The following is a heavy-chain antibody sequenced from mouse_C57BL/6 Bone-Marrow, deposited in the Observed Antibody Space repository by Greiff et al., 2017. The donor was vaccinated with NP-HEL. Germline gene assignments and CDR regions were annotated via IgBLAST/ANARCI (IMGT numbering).Heavy chain of an antibody. CDR1: GYTFTEYT. Sequence: VKLVESGAELVKPGASVKLSCKASGYTFTEYTIHWVKQRSGQGLEWIGWFYPGSGSIKYNEKFKDKATLTADKSSSTGYMELSRMTSEDSSVYCCARRKDRGWLHWYFDVWGTGTTVTVSS. V-gene: IGHV1-62-2*01. CDR2: FYPGSGSI. CDR3: ARRKDRGWLHWYFDV. J-gene: IGHJ1*03. D-gene: IGHD2-3*01.